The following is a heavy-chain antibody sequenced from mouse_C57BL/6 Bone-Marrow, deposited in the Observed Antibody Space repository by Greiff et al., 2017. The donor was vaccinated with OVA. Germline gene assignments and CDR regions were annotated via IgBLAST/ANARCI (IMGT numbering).Heavy chain of an antibody. Sequence: EVQLQQSGAELVRPGASVKLSCTASGFNIKDYYMHWVKQRPEQGLEWIGRIDPEDGDTEYAPTFQGKATMTADTSSNTAYLQLSSLTSEDTAVYYCTTGVTRAWLAYWGQGTLVTVSA. V-gene: IGHV14-1*01. D-gene: IGHD2-2*01. CDR3: TTGVTRAWLAY. CDR1: GFNIKDYY. J-gene: IGHJ3*01. CDR2: IDPEDGDT.